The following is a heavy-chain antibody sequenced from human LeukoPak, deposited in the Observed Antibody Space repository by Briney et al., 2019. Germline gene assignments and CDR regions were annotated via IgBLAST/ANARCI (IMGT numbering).Heavy chain of an antibody. D-gene: IGHD5-18*01. CDR1: GYTFTSYG. V-gene: IGHV1-8*03. CDR3: ARGVRYSYGF. CDR2: MNPNSGNT. J-gene: IGHJ1*01. Sequence: GASVKVSCKASGYTFTSYGISWVRQATGQGLEWMGWMNPNSGNTGYAQKFQGRVTITRNTSISTAYMELSSLRSEDTAVYYCARGVRYSYGFWGQGTLVTVSS.